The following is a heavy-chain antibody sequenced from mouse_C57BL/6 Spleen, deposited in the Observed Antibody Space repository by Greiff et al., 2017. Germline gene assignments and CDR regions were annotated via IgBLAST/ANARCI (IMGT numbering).Heavy chain of an antibody. CDR2: IRLKSDNYAT. CDR1: GFTFSNYW. Sequence: EVKLVESGGGLVQPGGSMKLSCVASGFTFSNYWMNWVRQSPEKGLEWVAQIRLKSDNYATHYAESVKGRFTISRDDSKSSVYLQMNNLRAEVTGIYYCTGNRRGDGYYVFAYWGQGTLVTVSA. J-gene: IGHJ3*01. V-gene: IGHV6-3*01. CDR3: TGNRRGDGYYVFAY. D-gene: IGHD2-3*01.